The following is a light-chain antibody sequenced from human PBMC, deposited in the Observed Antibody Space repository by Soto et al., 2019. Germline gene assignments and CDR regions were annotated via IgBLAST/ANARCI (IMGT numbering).Light chain of an antibody. Sequence: EVMLTQSPGTLSLSPGERATLSCRASQSIFSNYLAWYQQKSGQAPRLLIYGASNRATGIPDRFSGSGSGTDFPLTISRLEPEDFAVYYCQQYGTSPRTFGQGTKVDFK. CDR1: QSIFSNY. CDR3: QQYGTSPRT. V-gene: IGKV3-20*01. J-gene: IGKJ1*01. CDR2: GAS.